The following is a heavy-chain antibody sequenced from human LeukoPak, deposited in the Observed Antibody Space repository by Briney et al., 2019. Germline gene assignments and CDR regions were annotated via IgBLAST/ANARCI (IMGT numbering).Heavy chain of an antibody. D-gene: IGHD4-23*01. CDR3: ARWRGYGVNSGFDP. CDR1: GGSISSTSYY. Sequence: SETLSLTCTVSGGSISSTSYYWGWIRQPPGKGLEWIGNVYYGGSTYYNPSLKSRVTISVDTSKNQCSLKLSSVTAADTAVYYCARWRGYGVNSGFDPWGQGTLVTVSS. V-gene: IGHV4-39*01. J-gene: IGHJ5*02. CDR2: VYYGGST.